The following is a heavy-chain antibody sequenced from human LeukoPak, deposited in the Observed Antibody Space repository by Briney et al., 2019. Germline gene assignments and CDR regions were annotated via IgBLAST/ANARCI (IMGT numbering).Heavy chain of an antibody. D-gene: IGHD2-2*01. CDR2: IYHSGST. CDR1: GYSISSGYY. J-gene: IGHJ4*02. CDR3: ARQCSSPSCPFDY. Sequence: KPSETLSLTCAVSGYSISSGYYWGWIRPPPGKGLEWIGSIYHSGSTYYNPSLKSRVTISVDTSKKQFSLKLSSVTAADTAVYYCARQCSSPSCPFDYWGQGTLVTVSS. V-gene: IGHV4-38-2*01.